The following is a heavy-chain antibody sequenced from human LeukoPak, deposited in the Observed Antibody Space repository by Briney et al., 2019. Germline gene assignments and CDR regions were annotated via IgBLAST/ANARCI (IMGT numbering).Heavy chain of an antibody. J-gene: IGHJ4*02. D-gene: IGHD1-26*01. Sequence: SETLSLTCTVSGGSISSYYWSWIRQPPGKGLEWIGYIYYSGSTNYNPSLKSRVTISVDTSKNQFSLKLSSVPAADTAVYYCARAPGVGALFDWGQGTLVTVSS. CDR1: GGSISSYY. V-gene: IGHV4-59*01. CDR3: ARAPGVGALFD. CDR2: IYYSGST.